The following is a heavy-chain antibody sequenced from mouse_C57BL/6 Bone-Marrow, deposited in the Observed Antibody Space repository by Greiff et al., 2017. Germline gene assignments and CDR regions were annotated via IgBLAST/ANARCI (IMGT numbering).Heavy chain of an antibody. D-gene: IGHD2-4*01. Sequence: QVQLQQSGAELARPGASVKLSCKASGYTFTSYGISWVKQRTGQGLEWIGEIYPRSGNTYYNEKFKGKATLTADKSSSTAYMELRSLASEDSAVYFCARDYDYDVSFAYWGQGTLVTVSA. V-gene: IGHV1-81*01. J-gene: IGHJ3*01. CDR3: ARDYDYDVSFAY. CDR1: GYTFTSYG. CDR2: IYPRSGNT.